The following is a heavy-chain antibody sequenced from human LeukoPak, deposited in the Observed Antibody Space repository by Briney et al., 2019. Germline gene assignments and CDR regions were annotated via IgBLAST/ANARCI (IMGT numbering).Heavy chain of an antibody. CDR1: GYTFTSYD. D-gene: IGHD3-22*01. CDR3: ARGAKRVTMIVVVTYYFDY. V-gene: IGHV1-8*01. J-gene: IGHJ4*02. CDR2: MNPNSGNT. Sequence: ASVKVSCKASGYTFTSYDINWVQQATGQGLEWMGWMNPNSGNTGYAQKFQGRVTMTRNTSISTAYMELSSLRSEDTAVYYCARGAKRVTMIVVVTYYFDYWGQGTLVTVSS.